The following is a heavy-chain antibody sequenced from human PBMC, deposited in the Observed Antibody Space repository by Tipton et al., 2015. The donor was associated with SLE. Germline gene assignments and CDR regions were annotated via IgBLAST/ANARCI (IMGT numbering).Heavy chain of an antibody. J-gene: IGHJ3*02. Sequence: SLRLSCAASGFTFSSYEMNWVRQAPGKGLEWVSYISSSGGTIYYADSVKGRFTISRDNGKNSLYLQMNSLRPEDTAMYYCAKDIYGSGPRNAFDIWGQGTMVTVSS. CDR3: AKDIYGSGPRNAFDI. CDR1: GFTFSSYE. CDR2: ISSSGGTI. D-gene: IGHD3-10*01. V-gene: IGHV3-48*03.